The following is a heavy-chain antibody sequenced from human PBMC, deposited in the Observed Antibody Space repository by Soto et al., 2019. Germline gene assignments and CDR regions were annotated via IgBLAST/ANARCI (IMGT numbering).Heavy chain of an antibody. CDR1: GFTFTSSA. CDR3: AAGGSYYTAGGY. Sequence: ASVKVSCKASGFTFTSSAVQWVRQARGQRLEWIGWIVVGSGNTNYAQKFQERVTITRDMSTSTAYMELSSLRSEDTAVYYCAAGGSYYTAGGYWGQGTLVTVSS. J-gene: IGHJ4*02. V-gene: IGHV1-58*01. CDR2: IVVGSGNT. D-gene: IGHD1-26*01.